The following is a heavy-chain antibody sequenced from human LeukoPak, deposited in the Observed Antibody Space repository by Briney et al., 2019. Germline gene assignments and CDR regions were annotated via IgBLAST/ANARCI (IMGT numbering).Heavy chain of an antibody. J-gene: IGHJ5*02. V-gene: IGHV3-11*04. CDR1: GFTFSDYY. CDR3: ARFITMVRGVIPENWFDP. CDR2: ISRGGSTI. Sequence: GGSLRLSCAASGFTFSDYYMSWIRQAPGKGLEWVSYISRGGSTIYYADSVKGRFTISRDNAKNSLYLQMNSLRAEDTAVYYCARFITMVRGVIPENWFDPWGQGTLVTVSS. D-gene: IGHD3-10*01.